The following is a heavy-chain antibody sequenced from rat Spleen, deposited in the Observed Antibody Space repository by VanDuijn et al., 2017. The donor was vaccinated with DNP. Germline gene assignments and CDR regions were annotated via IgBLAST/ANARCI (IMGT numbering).Heavy chain of an antibody. CDR2: INSGGDKT. CDR3: VVNWYNF. J-gene: IGHJ2*01. D-gene: IGHD1-11*01. Sequence: EVQLVESGGGLVQPRRSMKLSCAASGFTFSNYFMAWVRQAPTKGLEWVASINSGGDKTFYRDSVKGRFTISRDNAKSALYLQMDSLRSEDTATYYCVVNWYNFWGQGVMVTVSS. CDR1: GFTFSNYF. V-gene: IGHV5-25*01.